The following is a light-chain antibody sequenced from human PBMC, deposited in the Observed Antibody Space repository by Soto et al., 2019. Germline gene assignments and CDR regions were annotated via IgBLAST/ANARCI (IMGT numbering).Light chain of an antibody. V-gene: IGKV1-9*01. CDR1: QGITNY. Sequence: DIQLTQSPSFLSASVGDRVTITCRASQGITNYLAWYQQKPGKAPNLLIYAASTLQGGVPSRFSGSGSGTHFTLRICSLKPEDFATYYCQQLTSNPLTFGGGTKVDIK. CDR3: QQLTSNPLT. J-gene: IGKJ4*01. CDR2: AAS.